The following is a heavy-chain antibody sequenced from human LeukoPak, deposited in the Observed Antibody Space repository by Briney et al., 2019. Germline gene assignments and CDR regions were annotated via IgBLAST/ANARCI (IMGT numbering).Heavy chain of an antibody. CDR3: ARATPTIVIDY. J-gene: IGHJ4*02. Sequence: PGGSLRLSCAASGFNFSSYSMNWVRQAPGKGLEWVSSISSSSSYIYYADSVKGRFTISRDNAKNSLYLQMNSLRAEDTAVYYCARATPTIVIDYWGQGTMVTVSS. V-gene: IGHV3-21*01. CDR1: GFNFSSYS. CDR2: ISSSSSYI. D-gene: IGHD2-21*01.